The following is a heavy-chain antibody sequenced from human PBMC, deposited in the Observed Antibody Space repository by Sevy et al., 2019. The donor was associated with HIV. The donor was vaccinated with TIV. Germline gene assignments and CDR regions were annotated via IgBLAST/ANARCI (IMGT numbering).Heavy chain of an antibody. CDR2: IWYDGSNK. CDR1: GFTFSSYG. J-gene: IGHJ5*02. V-gene: IGHV3-30*02. Sequence: GGSLRLSCAASGFTFSSYGMHWVRQAPGKGLEWVAFIWYDGSNKYYADSVKGRFTISRDNSKNTLYLQMNSLRAEDTAVYYCAKVVRDYWFDPWGQGTLVTVSS. CDR3: AKVVRDYWFDP.